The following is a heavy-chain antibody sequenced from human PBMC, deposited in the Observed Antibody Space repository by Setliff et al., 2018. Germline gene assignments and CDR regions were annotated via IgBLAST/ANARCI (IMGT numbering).Heavy chain of an antibody. CDR2: IFQSGNT. J-gene: IGHJ6*02. V-gene: IGHV4-38-2*01. Sequence: SETLSLTCAVSGSSIISDHYWVWIRQPPGRGLEWIGSIFQSGNTYYNPSLKSRVTISVDTSKNQFSLKVNSVTAADTAVYYCATLLANYGSGMDVWGQGTTVTVSS. D-gene: IGHD3-10*01. CDR1: GSSIISDHY. CDR3: ATLLANYGSGMDV.